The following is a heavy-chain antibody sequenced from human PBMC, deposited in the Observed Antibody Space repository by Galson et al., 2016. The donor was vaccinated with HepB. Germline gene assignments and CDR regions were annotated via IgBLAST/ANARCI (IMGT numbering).Heavy chain of an antibody. Sequence: CAISGDSVSSNGVAWNWIRQSPSRGLEWLGGTYYRFNWNSDYAESVKGRIAINPDTSKNHFSLQLDSVTAEDTAVYYCARGRNSAFDYWGQGTLVSVSS. D-gene: IGHD3-10*01. V-gene: IGHV6-1*01. CDR2: TYYRFNWNS. CDR1: GDSVSSNGVA. J-gene: IGHJ4*02. CDR3: ARGRNSAFDY.